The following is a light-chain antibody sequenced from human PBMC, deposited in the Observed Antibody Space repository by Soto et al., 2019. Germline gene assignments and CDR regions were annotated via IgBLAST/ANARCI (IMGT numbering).Light chain of an antibody. V-gene: IGKV3-15*01. J-gene: IGKJ3*01. CDR2: GAS. Sequence: EIVMTQSPVILSLSPGERATLSCRSSQGVSTSLAWYQHRPGQTRRLLIFGASSRAAGAPARFSGSGSGTEFTLTISSLQSEDTAVYYCQQYGRSPFTFGPGTKVDIK. CDR1: QGVSTS. CDR3: QQYGRSPFT.